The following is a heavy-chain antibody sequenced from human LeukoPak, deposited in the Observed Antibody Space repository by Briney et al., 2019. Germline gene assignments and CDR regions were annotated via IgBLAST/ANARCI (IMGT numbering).Heavy chain of an antibody. CDR2: INPSGGST. V-gene: IGHV1-46*01. CDR1: GYTFTSYY. Sequence: ASVKVSCTASGYTFTSYYMHRVRQAPGQGLEWMGIINPSGGSTSYAQKFQGRVTMTRDTATSTVYMELSGRRAEDTAVYYCARDLGGLYSSSWYYHGRDVWGQGTTVTVSS. CDR3: ARDLGGLYSSSWYYHGRDV. J-gene: IGHJ6*02. D-gene: IGHD6-13*01.